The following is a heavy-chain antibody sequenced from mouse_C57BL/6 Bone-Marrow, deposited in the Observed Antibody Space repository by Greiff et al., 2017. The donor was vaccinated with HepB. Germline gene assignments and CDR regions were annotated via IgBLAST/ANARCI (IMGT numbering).Heavy chain of an antibody. V-gene: IGHV5-17*01. J-gene: IGHJ1*03. D-gene: IGHD1-1*01. CDR2: ISSGSSTI. CDR1: GFTFSDYG. Sequence: DVQLVESGGGLVKPGGSLKLSCAASGFTFSDYGMHWVRQAPEKGLEWVAYISSGSSTIYYADTVKGRFTISRDNAKNTLFLQMTSLRSEDTAMYYCGRTVPNWYFDVWGTGTTVTVSS. CDR3: GRTVPNWYFDV.